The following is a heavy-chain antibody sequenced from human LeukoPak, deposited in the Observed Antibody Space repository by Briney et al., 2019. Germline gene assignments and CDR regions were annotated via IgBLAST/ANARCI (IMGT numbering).Heavy chain of an antibody. V-gene: IGHV3-53*01. Sequence: PGRSLRLFCAASGFTVSSNYMSWVRQAPGKGVEWVSIIYSGCSTYYADSVKGRFTISRDNSKNTLYLQMNSLRAEDTAVYYCARVRYYDSSGYYPFDYWGQGTLVTVSS. J-gene: IGHJ4*02. CDR3: ARVRYYDSSGYYPFDY. D-gene: IGHD3-22*01. CDR2: IYSGCST. CDR1: GFTVSSNY.